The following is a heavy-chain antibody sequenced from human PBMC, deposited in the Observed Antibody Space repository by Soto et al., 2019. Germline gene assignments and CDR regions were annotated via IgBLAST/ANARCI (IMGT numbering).Heavy chain of an antibody. CDR2: INAGNGNT. Sequence: QVQLVQSGAEEKKPGASVKVSCKASGYTFTSYAMHWVRQAPGQRLEWVGWINAGNGNTKYSQKFQGRVTITRDTSASTAYMELSSLRSEDTAVYYCARGYDFWSGPQDPWGQGTLVTLSS. J-gene: IGHJ5*02. CDR1: GYTFTSYA. V-gene: IGHV1-3*05. D-gene: IGHD3-3*01. CDR3: ARGYDFWSGPQDP.